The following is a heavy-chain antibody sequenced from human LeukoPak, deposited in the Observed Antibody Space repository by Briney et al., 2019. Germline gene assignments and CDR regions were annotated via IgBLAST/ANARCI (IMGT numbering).Heavy chain of an antibody. Sequence: GESLKISCQGSGSRFTNYWIGWVRQMPGKGLEWMGIIYPGDSETRYSPSFQGQVTISADKSISTAYLQWSSLKASDTAMYYCARRRDLYSGSYYPFDYWGQGTLVTVSS. D-gene: IGHD1-26*01. V-gene: IGHV5-51*01. J-gene: IGHJ4*02. CDR3: ARRRDLYSGSYYPFDY. CDR1: GSRFTNYW. CDR2: IYPGDSET.